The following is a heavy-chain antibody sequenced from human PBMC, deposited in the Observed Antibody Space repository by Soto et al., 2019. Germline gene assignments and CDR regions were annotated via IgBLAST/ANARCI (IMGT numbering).Heavy chain of an antibody. J-gene: IGHJ4*02. CDR1: GYTFTSYA. Sequence: ASVKVSCKASGYTFTSYAMHWVRQAPGQRLEWMGWINAGNGNTKYSQKFQGRVTMTTDTSTSTAYMELRSLRSDDTAVYYCARGTSFDYWGQGTLVTVSS. V-gene: IGHV1-3*01. CDR2: INAGNGNT. CDR3: ARGTSFDY.